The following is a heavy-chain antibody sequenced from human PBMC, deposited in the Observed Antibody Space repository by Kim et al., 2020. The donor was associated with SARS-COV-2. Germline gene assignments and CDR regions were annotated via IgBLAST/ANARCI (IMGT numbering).Heavy chain of an antibody. J-gene: IGHJ4*02. CDR1: RFTFSDYA. D-gene: IGHD2-2*01. Sequence: GGSLRLSCAASRFTFSDYAMSWARQAPGKGLEWVSSISVSGGTTSYADSVKGRFTISRDNSRNTLHLRMNSLRAEDTAIYYCARHDDVMIPAAIDFWGQG. CDR3: ARHDDVMIPAAIDF. V-gene: IGHV3-23*01. CDR2: ISVSGGTT.